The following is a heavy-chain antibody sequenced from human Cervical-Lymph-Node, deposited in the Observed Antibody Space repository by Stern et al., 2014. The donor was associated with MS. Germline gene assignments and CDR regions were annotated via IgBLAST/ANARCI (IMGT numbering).Heavy chain of an antibody. Sequence: QVQLQESGPGLVKPSETLSLTCTVSGGSISSYYWSWIRQPPGKGLEWIGYIYYSGSTNYNPSLKSRVTISVDTSKNQFSLKLSSVTAADTAVYYCARADFVRTFDYWGQGTLVTVSS. J-gene: IGHJ4*02. CDR1: GGSISSYY. D-gene: IGHD6-6*01. CDR2: IYYSGST. V-gene: IGHV4-59*01. CDR3: ARADFVRTFDY.